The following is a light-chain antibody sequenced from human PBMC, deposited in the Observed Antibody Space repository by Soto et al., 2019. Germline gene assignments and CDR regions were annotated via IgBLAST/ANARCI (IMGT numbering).Light chain of an antibody. J-gene: IGKJ3*01. Sequence: EIVLTQSPGTLSLSPGERATLSCRASQSVRSSYLAWYQQKPGQAPRLLIYDASARATGIPDTFSGSGSGTDFTLTISRLEPEDFAVYYCQQYDDSPITFGPGTKVDVK. CDR1: QSVRSSY. CDR3: QQYDDSPIT. V-gene: IGKV3-20*01. CDR2: DAS.